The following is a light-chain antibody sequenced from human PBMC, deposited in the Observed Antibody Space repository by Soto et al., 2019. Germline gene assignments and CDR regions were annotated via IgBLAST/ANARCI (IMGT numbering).Light chain of an antibody. J-gene: IGKJ2*01. Sequence: EIVLTQSPGTLSLSPGEGATLSCMASQSVTNNFLAWYQQKPGQAPRLLIYAASTRAAGVPDRFSGSGSGTEFTLTITRLEPEDFAGYYCQQYGRSPLLYTFGQGTKLGVK. CDR2: AAS. CDR3: QQYGRSPLLYT. V-gene: IGKV3-20*01. CDR1: QSVTNNF.